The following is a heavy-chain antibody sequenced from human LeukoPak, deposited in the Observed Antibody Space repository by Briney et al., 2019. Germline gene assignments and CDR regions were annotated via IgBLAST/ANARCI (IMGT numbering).Heavy chain of an antibody. V-gene: IGHV4-30-2*01. CDR3: ARFPYFEGFDY. CDR1: GGSISSGGYY. CDR2: IYHSGST. J-gene: IGHJ4*02. Sequence: SETLSLTCTVSGGSISSGGYYWSWIRQPPGKGLEWIGYIYHSGSTYYNPSLKSRVTISVDRSKNQFSLKLSSVTAADTAVYFCARFPYFEGFDYWGQGTQVIVSS. D-gene: IGHD3-9*01.